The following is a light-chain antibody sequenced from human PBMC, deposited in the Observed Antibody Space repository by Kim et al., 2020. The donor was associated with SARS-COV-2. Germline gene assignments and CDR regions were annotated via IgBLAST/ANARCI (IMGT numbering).Light chain of an antibody. CDR1: QSVDSNY. J-gene: IGKJ3*01. Sequence: IVLTQSPGTLSLSPGERATLSCRASQSVDSNYLAWYQHKPGQAPRLLMYGASSRATGIPDRFSGSGSETDFTLTISSLQPEDFATYFCQQSYITPFTFGPGTKVDIK. CDR2: GAS. CDR3: QQSYITPFT. V-gene: IGKV3-20*01.